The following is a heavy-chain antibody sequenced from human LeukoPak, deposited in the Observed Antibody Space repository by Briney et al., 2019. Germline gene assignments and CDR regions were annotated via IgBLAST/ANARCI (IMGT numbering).Heavy chain of an antibody. Sequence: SETLSLTCSVSGYSIRSGYHWAWFRQAPGKGLEWMGSIYQSGSTYDNLSLKSRVTLSVDTSRNQFSLKLTSVTAADTAVYYCAREGAGDFWSGSRYYMDVWGKGTTVTVSS. CDR1: GYSIRSGYH. V-gene: IGHV4-38-2*02. CDR3: AREGAGDFWSGSRYYMDV. J-gene: IGHJ6*03. CDR2: IYQSGST. D-gene: IGHD3-3*01.